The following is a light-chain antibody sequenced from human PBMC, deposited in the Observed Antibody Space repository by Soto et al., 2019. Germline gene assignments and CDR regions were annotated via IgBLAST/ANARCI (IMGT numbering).Light chain of an antibody. CDR2: GAS. J-gene: IGKJ4*01. Sequence: EIVLTQSPGTLSLSPGERATLSCRASQSISSSYLAWYQQKPGQAPRLLIYGASSRATGIPDRFSGSGSGTDFNLTISRLEPEDFAVYYCQHYGDSPRTFGGGTKVEIK. CDR1: QSISSSY. CDR3: QHYGDSPRT. V-gene: IGKV3-20*01.